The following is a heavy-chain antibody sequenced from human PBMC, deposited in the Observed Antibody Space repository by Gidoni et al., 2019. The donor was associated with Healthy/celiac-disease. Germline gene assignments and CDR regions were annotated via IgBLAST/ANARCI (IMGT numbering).Heavy chain of an antibody. CDR3: AKEGPGANCSSTSCYGPEYYYYYYMDV. Sequence: EVQLLESGGGLVQPGGSLRLSCAASGFTFRSYAISLVRQAPGQGLEWVSAISGSGGSTDYADSVKGRFTISRDNSKNTLYLQMNSLRAEDTAVYYCAKEGPGANCSSTSCYGPEYYYYYYMDVWGKGTTVTVSS. CDR2: ISGSGGST. CDR1: GFTFRSYA. D-gene: IGHD2-2*01. J-gene: IGHJ6*03. V-gene: IGHV3-23*01.